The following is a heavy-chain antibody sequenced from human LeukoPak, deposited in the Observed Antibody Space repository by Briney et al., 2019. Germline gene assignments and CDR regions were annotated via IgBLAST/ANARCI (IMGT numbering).Heavy chain of an antibody. CDR2: INHSGST. Sequence: SETLSLTCAVYGGSFSGYYWSWIRQPPGKGLEWIGEINHSGSTNYNPSLKSRVTISVDTSKNQFSLKLNSVTAADTAVYYCARDIGGRYSWYYFDYWGRGTLVTVSS. CDR1: GGSFSGYY. V-gene: IGHV4-34*01. CDR3: ARDIGGRYSWYYFDY. D-gene: IGHD2-8*01. J-gene: IGHJ4*02.